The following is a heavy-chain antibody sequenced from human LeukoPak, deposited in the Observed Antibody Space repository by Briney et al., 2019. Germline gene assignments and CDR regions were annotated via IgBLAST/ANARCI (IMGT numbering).Heavy chain of an antibody. D-gene: IGHD1-7*01. CDR2: IRFDGTAQ. CDR1: GFTFNNYG. J-gene: IGHJ3*01. CDR3: ARGNSNGFDV. V-gene: IGHV3-30*02. Sequence: PGGSLRLSCSASGFTFNNYGMDWVRQAPGKGLEWVAFIRFDGTAQYYADSVKGRFTISRDNSKNTLYLQVNSVGPEDTAVYYCARGNSNGFDVWGQGTMVTVSS.